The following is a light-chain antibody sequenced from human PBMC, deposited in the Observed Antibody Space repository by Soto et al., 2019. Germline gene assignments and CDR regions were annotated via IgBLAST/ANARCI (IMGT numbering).Light chain of an antibody. J-gene: IGKJ2*01. Sequence: EIVLTQSPGTLSLSPGERATLSCRASQSVSSSYLAWYQQKPGQAPRLLIYGASSRATGIPDRFSGSGSGTDFTLTISRLQSEDFAVYYCQQYNNSPPYTFGHGTKVDIK. CDR1: QSVSSSY. CDR3: QQYNNSPPYT. V-gene: IGKV3-20*01. CDR2: GAS.